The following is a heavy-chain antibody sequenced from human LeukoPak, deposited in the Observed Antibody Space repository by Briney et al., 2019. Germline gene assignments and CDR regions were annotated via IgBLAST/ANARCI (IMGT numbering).Heavy chain of an antibody. CDR1: GFTFNNYA. CDR3: ARDGGIAVAGTILFSGGAFDI. D-gene: IGHD6-19*01. V-gene: IGHV3-64*01. Sequence: GGSLRLSCAASGFTFNNYAMHWVRQAPGKGLEYVSAITSNGGSTYYANSVKGRFTISRDNSKNTLYLHMGSLRAEDMAVYYCARDGGIAVAGTILFSGGAFDIWGQGTMVTVSS. J-gene: IGHJ3*02. CDR2: ITSNGGST.